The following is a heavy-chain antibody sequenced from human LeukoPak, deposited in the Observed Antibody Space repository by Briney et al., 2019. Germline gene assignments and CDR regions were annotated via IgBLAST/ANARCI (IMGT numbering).Heavy chain of an antibody. V-gene: IGHV3-30*02. CDR3: AKDGGSSWYYGWFDP. CDR1: GFTFSSYG. Sequence: GGSLRLSCAASGFTFSSYGMHWVRQAPGKGLEWVAFIRYDGSNKYYADSVKGRFTISRDNSKNALYLQMNSLRAEDTAVYYCAKDGGSSWYYGWFDPWGQGTLVTVSS. CDR2: IRYDGSNK. J-gene: IGHJ5*02. D-gene: IGHD6-13*01.